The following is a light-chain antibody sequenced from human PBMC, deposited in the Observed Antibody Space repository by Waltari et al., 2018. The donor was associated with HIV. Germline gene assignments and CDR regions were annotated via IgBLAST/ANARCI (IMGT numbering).Light chain of an antibody. CDR3: ASYTRRSSVA. V-gene: IGLV2-14*01. Sequence: QHTNESPKLLIFVVKNRPSGVSGRFSASKSGNTAPLTITGLQSDDEADYYCASYTRRSSVAFGGGTRVTV. J-gene: IGLJ2*01. CDR2: VVK.